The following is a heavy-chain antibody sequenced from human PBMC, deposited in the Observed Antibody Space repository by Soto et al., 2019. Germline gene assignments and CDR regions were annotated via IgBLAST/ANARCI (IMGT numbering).Heavy chain of an antibody. J-gene: IGHJ4*02. V-gene: IGHV1-18*01. D-gene: IGHD3-10*01. CDR3: ARDADFSLVVGVIYLYFFDY. CDR1: DYTFTSYG. CDR2: ISAYNGNT. Sequence: ASVKVSCKASDYTFTSYGISWVRQAPGQGLEWMGWISAYNGNTNYAQKLQGRVTMTTDTSTSTAYMELRSLRSDDTAVYYCARDADFSLVVGVIYLYFFDYWGQGTLVTVSS.